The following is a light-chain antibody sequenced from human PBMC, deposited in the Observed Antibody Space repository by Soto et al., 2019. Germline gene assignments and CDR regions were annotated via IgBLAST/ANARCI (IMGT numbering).Light chain of an antibody. J-gene: IGLJ1*01. Sequence: QSALTQPASVSGSPGQSITISCTGTSSDVGGYNYVSWYQHHPGKAPKLIIYDFTNRPSGFSNPFFGSKSGNTASLTIFGLQPEDEADYYCSSYTTSNTRQIVFGTGTKSPS. CDR2: DFT. CDR1: SSDVGGYNY. CDR3: SSYTTSNTRQIV. V-gene: IGLV2-14*03.